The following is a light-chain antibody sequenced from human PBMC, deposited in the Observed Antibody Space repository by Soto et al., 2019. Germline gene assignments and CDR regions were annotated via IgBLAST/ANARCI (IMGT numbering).Light chain of an antibody. J-gene: IGKJ2*03. V-gene: IGKV2-28*01. CDR3: MQALQTPR. CDR1: QSLLHSNGYNY. CDR2: LGS. Sequence: DIVMTRSPLSLPVTPGEPASISCRSSQSLLHSNGYNYLDWYLQKPGQSPQLLIYLGSNRASGVPDRFSGSGSGTDFTLKISRVEAEDVGVYYCMQALQTPRFGQGTKLEMK.